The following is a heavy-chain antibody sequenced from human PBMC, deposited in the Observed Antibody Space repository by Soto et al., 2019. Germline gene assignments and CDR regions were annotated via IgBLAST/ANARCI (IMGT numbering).Heavy chain of an antibody. V-gene: IGHV4-61*01. CDR1: GGSVSSGSYY. Sequence: PSETLSLTCTVSGGSVSSGSYYWSWIRQPPGKGLEWIGYIYYSGSTNYNPSLKSRVTISVDTSKNQFSLKLSSVTAADTAVYYCARDLDSSSWVPAGYWGQGTLVTVSS. J-gene: IGHJ4*02. D-gene: IGHD6-13*01. CDR2: IYYSGST. CDR3: ARDLDSSSWVPAGY.